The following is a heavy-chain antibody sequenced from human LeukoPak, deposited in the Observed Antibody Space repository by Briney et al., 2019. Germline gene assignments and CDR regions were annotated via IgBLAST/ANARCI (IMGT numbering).Heavy chain of an antibody. V-gene: IGHV4-39*01. D-gene: IGHD3-22*01. J-gene: IGHJ4*02. CDR2: IYYSGST. CDR3: ARLGSYDSSGYYPLFFDY. Sequence: SETLSLTCTVSGGSISSSSYYWGWIRQPPGKGLEWIGSIYYSGSTYYNPSLKSRVTISVDTSKNQFSLKLSSVTAADTAVYYCARLGSYDSSGYYPLFFDYWGQETLVTVSS. CDR1: GGSISSSSYY.